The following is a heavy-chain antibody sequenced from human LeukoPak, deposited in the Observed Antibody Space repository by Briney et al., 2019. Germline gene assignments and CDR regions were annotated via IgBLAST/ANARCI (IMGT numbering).Heavy chain of an antibody. CDR2: INPNSGGT. CDR3: ARDPGYSGYDYYFDY. CDR1: GYTFTGYY. D-gene: IGHD5-12*01. J-gene: IGHJ4*02. V-gene: IGHV1-2*02. Sequence: ASVKVSCKASGYTFTGYYMHWVRQAPGQGLEWMGWINPNSGGTNYAQKFQGRVTMTRDTSIGTAYMELSRLRSDDTAVYYCARDPGYSGYDYYFDYWGQGTLVTVSS.